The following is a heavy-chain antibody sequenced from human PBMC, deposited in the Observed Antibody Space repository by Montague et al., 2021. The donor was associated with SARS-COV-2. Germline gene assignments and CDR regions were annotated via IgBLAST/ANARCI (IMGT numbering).Heavy chain of an antibody. CDR2: IYYSGST. V-gene: IGHV4-39*07. Sequence: SETLSLTCPVSGGSISSSSYYWGWIRQPPGKGLEWIGSIYYSGSTYYNPSLKSRVTISVDTSKNQFSLKLSSVTAADTAVYYCARVGRQQLVRLSGMDVWGQGTTVTVSS. J-gene: IGHJ6*02. D-gene: IGHD6-13*01. CDR1: GGSISSSSYY. CDR3: ARVGRQQLVRLSGMDV.